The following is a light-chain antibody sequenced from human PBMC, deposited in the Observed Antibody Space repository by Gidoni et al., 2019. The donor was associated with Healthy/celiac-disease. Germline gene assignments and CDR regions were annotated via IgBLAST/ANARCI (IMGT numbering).Light chain of an antibody. V-gene: IGKV1-6*01. Sequence: AIQMTQSPSSLSASIGDRVTITCRASQGIRNDLGWYQQKPGKAPKLLIYATSSLQSGVPPRFSGSGSGTDFTLTISSLQPEDFGTYYCLQDYNYPRTFGGGTKVEI. CDR3: LQDYNYPRT. CDR1: QGIRND. J-gene: IGKJ4*01. CDR2: ATS.